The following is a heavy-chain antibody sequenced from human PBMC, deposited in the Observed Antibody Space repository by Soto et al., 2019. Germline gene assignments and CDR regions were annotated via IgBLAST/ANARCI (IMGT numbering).Heavy chain of an antibody. CDR1: GFTFNSYA. Sequence: GGSLRLSCAASGFTFNSYAMSWVRQAPGKGLEWVANIKEDGSEKYYVDSVKGRFTISRDNAKNSLYLQMNSLRAEDTAVYYCTRGYYGPDYWGQGTLVTAPQ. J-gene: IGHJ4*02. V-gene: IGHV3-7*02. CDR2: IKEDGSEK. D-gene: IGHD3-10*01. CDR3: TRGYYGPDY.